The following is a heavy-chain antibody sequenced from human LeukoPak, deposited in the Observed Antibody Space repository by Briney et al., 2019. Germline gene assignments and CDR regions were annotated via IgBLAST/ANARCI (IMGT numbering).Heavy chain of an antibody. CDR3: ARDSSGWIVFDY. D-gene: IGHD6-19*01. V-gene: IGHV3-48*03. Sequence: GRSLRPSCAPSGLTFSSYGMSSVRQAAGNWLEWGSYISSSGSTIYHADALKGRFTISGDNAKNPLYQQRNRRRAEDTVVYYCARDSSGWIVFDYWGQGTLVTVSS. CDR2: ISSSGSTI. J-gene: IGHJ4*02. CDR1: GLTFSSYG.